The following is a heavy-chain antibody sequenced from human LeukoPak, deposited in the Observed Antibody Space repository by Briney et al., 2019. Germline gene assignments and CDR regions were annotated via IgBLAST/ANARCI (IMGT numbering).Heavy chain of an antibody. CDR3: ARDSSSWSNYFDY. CDR2: IYSGGST. CDR1: GFTVSSNY. J-gene: IGHJ4*02. D-gene: IGHD6-13*01. V-gene: IGHV3-53*01. Sequence: PGGSLRLSCAASGFTVSSNYMSWVRQAPGKGLEWVSVIYSGGSTYYADSVKGRFTISRDNSKNTLYLQMNSLGAEDTAVYYCARDSSSWSNYFDYGGQGTLVTVSS.